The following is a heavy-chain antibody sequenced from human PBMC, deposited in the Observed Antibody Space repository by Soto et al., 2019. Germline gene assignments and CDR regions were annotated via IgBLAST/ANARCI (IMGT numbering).Heavy chain of an antibody. CDR3: ARGGPELATIGSFDY. V-gene: IGHV1-46*01. J-gene: IGHJ4*02. CDR2: IIPRDGST. Sequence: VSVKVSCKASGYTFINYYMHWVRQAPGQGPEWIGRIIPRDGSTHYVQRFQDRVIMTRDTSTSTVYMELNSLRSEDSAVYYCARGGPELATIGSFDYWGQGSLVTVTS. CDR1: GYTFINYY. D-gene: IGHD5-12*01.